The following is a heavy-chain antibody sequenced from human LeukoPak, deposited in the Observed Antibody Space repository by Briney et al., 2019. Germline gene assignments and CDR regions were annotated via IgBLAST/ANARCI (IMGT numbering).Heavy chain of an antibody. CDR1: GFTFSDSA. CDR2: IRESGGNS. CDR3: ATDIETSC. Sequence: GGSLRLSCEASGFTFSDSAMSWVRQASGRGLEWVSLIRESGGNSYYADSVKGRFTVSRDSSKNTLHLQMNSLRAEDTAVYYCATDIETSCWGQGTLVTASS. J-gene: IGHJ4*02. D-gene: IGHD1-1*01. V-gene: IGHV3-23*01.